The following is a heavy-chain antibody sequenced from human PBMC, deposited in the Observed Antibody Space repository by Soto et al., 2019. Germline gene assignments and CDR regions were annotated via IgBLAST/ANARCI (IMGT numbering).Heavy chain of an antibody. D-gene: IGHD1-26*01. V-gene: IGHV3-30-3*01. CDR1: GFTFSSYA. CDR3: ARDRAEVGAIGYYYGMDV. J-gene: IGHJ6*02. CDR2: ISYDGSNK. Sequence: QVQLVESGGGVVQPGRSLRLSCAASGFTFSSYAMHWVRQAPGKGLEWVAVISYDGSNKYYADSVKGRFTISRDNSKNTLYLQMNSLRAEDTAVYYCARDRAEVGAIGYYYGMDVWGQGTTVTVSS.